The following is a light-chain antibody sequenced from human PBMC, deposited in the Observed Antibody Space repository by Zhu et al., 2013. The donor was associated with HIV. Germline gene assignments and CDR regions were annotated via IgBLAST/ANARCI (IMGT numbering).Light chain of an antibody. V-gene: IGLV2-14*02. J-gene: IGLJ2*01. Sequence: QSALTQPASVSGSPGQSITISCTGTGSDVGSYNLVSWYQQHPGKAPKLMIYEVSNRPPGVSNRFSGSKSGNTASLIISGLQAEDEADYYCSAHTSSNTPHVVFGGGTKLTVL. CDR1: GSDVGSYNL. CDR2: EVS. CDR3: SAHTSSNTPHVV.